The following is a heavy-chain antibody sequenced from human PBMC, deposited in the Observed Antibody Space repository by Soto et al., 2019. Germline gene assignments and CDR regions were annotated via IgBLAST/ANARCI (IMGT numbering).Heavy chain of an antibody. CDR3: ARDKQDFWSGYYMDYYYGMDV. Sequence: PGGSLRLSCAASGFTFSSYGMHWVRQAPGKGLEWVAVISYDGSNKYYADSVKGRFTISRDNSKNTLYLQMNSLRDEDTAVYYCARDKQDFWSGYYMDYYYGMDVWGQGTKVTVSS. V-gene: IGHV3-30*03. CDR1: GFTFSSYG. J-gene: IGHJ6*02. D-gene: IGHD3-3*01. CDR2: ISYDGSNK.